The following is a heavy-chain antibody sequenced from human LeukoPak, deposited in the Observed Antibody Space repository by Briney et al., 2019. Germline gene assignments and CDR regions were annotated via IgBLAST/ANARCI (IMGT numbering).Heavy chain of an antibody. D-gene: IGHD3-22*01. J-gene: IGHJ4*02. CDR3: AKESAERGTYYYDLCPLDY. CDR1: GFTFSSYA. V-gene: IGHV3-23*01. Sequence: PGGSLRLSCAASGFTFSSYAMSWVRQAPGKGLEWVSAISGSGGSTYYADSVKGRFTISRDNSKNTLYLQMNSLRAEDTAVYYCAKESAERGTYYYDLCPLDYWGQGTLVTVSS. CDR2: ISGSGGST.